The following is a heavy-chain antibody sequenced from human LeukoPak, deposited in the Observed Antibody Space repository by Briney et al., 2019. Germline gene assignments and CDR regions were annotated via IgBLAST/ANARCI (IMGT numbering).Heavy chain of an antibody. J-gene: IGHJ6*02. V-gene: IGHV1-69*13. D-gene: IGHD5/OR15-5a*01. CDR1: GGTFISYA. Sequence: ASVKVSCKASGGTFISYAISWVRQAPGQGLEWMGGIIPIFGTANYAQKFQGRVTITADESTSTAYMELSSLRSEDTAVYYCARVGLRREGYYYYGMGVWGQGTTVTVSS. CDR3: ARVGLRREGYYYYGMGV. CDR2: IIPIFGTA.